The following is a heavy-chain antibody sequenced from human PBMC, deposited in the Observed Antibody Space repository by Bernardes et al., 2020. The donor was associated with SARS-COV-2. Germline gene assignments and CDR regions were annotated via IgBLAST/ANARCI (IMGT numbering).Heavy chain of an antibody. J-gene: IGHJ5*02. V-gene: IGHV3-11*06. CDR2: ISSSSSYT. CDR3: ARESAIAVAGTGNWFDP. Sequence: GSLRLSCAASGFTFSDYYMSWIRQAPGKGLEWVSYISSSSSYTNYADSVKGRFTISRDNAKNSLYLQMNSLRAEDTAVYYCARESAIAVAGTGNWFDPWGQGTLVTVSS. D-gene: IGHD6-19*01. CDR1: GFTFSDYY.